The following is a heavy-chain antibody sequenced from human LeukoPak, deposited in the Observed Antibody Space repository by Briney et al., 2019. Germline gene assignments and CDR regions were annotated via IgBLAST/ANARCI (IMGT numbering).Heavy chain of an antibody. D-gene: IGHD3-10*01. J-gene: IGHJ4*02. CDR2: IYYSGST. V-gene: IGHV4-39*01. CDR3: ARTRYYYNSRSYGAPYYFDY. Sequence: SETLSLTCTVSGGSISSSGYFWGWIRQPPGKGLEWIGTIYYSGSTYYNPSLKSRVTISVDTSKNQFSLKLSSVTAADTAVYYCARTRYYYNSRSYGAPYYFDYWGQGTLVTVSS. CDR1: GGSISSSGYF.